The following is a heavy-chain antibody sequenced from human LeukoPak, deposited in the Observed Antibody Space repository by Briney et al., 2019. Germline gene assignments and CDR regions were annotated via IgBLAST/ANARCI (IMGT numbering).Heavy chain of an antibody. J-gene: IGHJ4*02. CDR3: ARGDYGGNSSGFDY. CDR2: INHSGST. Sequence: SETLSLTCAVYGGSFSGYYWSWIRQPPGKGLEWIGEINHSGSTNYNPSLKSRVTISVDTSKNQFSLKLSSVTAADTAVYYCARGDYGGNSSGFDYWGQGTLVTVSS. CDR1: GGSFSGYY. V-gene: IGHV4-34*01. D-gene: IGHD4-23*01.